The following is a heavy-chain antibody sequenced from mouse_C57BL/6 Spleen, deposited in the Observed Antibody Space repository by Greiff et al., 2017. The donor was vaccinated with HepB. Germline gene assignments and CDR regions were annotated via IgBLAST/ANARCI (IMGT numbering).Heavy chain of an antibody. J-gene: IGHJ4*01. CDR1: GFTFSSYA. Sequence: EVKVEESGEGLVKPGGSLKLSCAASGFTFSSYAMSWVRQTPEKRLEWVAYISSGGDYIYYADTVKGRFTISRDNARNTLYLQMSSLKSEDTAMYYCTREPGGAMDYWGQGTSVTVSS. CDR2: ISSGGDYI. CDR3: TREPGGAMDY. V-gene: IGHV5-9-1*02.